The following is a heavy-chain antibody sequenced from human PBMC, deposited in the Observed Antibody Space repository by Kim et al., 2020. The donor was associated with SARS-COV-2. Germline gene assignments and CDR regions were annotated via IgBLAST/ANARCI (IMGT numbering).Heavy chain of an antibody. D-gene: IGHD2-2*01. J-gene: IGHJ6*02. CDR1: GFTFSSYG. V-gene: IGHV3-33*08. CDR3: AREDIVVVTGGMDV. Sequence: GGSLRLSCAASGFTFSSYGMHWVRQAPGKGLEWVAVIWYDGSNKYYADSVKGRFTISRDNSKNMLYLQMNSLRAEDTAVYYCAREDIVVVTGGMDVWGQGTTVTVSS. CDR2: IWYDGSNK.